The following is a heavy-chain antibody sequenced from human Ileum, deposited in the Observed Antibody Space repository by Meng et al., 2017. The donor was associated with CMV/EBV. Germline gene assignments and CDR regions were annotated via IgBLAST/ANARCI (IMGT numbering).Heavy chain of an antibody. V-gene: IGHV4-30-4*01. D-gene: IGHD6-6*01. CDR3: ARVWGIAVRPLDY. J-gene: IGHJ4*02. CDR2: IHDSGST. Sequence: QVQRQVSSSCLVKHSQTLSVTCTLSGDSSSSGHDYWSWIRQTRGKGLEWIGYIHDSGSTYYNPSLQSRVTISVDTSKNQFSLKLSSVTAADTAVYYCARVWGIAVRPLDYWGQGTLVTVSS. CDR1: GDSSSSGHDY.